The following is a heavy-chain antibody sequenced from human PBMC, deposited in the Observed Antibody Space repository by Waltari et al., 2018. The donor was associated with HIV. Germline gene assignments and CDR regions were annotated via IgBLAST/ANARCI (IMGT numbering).Heavy chain of an antibody. CDR1: GYTFTSYG. D-gene: IGHD4-17*01. J-gene: IGHJ4*02. V-gene: IGHV1-18*01. CDR3: AGDNYRGRADYGDYASFDY. CDR2: NSPYNGST. Sequence: QVQLVQSGGEVKTPGGSGKVSCKASGYTFTSYGISWVRQVHGQGLEWMGWNSPYNGSTIDAQKLQGRVTMTTETSTTTAYMELSSLRSDDTAVDYCAGDNYRGRADYGDYASFDYWGQGTLFTVSS.